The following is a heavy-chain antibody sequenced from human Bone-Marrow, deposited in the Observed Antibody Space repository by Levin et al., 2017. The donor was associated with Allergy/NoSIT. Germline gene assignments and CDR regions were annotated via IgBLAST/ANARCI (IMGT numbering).Heavy chain of an antibody. CDR1: GFTFSTYG. CDR3: AKAPIALVGSHLHY. D-gene: IGHD6-13*01. J-gene: IGHJ4*02. V-gene: IGHV3-30*18. CDR2: ISFDGSNQ. Sequence: AGGSLRLSCAGSGFTFSTYGMHWVRQAPGKGLEWVAYISFDGSNQYYADSVKGRFTISRDKSKDTLYLQMNTLRPEDTAVYSCAKAPIALVGSHLHYWGPGTLVTVSS.